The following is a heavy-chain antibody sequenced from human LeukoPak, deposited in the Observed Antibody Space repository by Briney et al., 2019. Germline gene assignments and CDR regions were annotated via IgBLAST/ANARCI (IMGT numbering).Heavy chain of an antibody. Sequence: SETLSLTCTVSGVSISSYYWSWIRQPAGKGLEWIGRIYTSGSTNYNPSLKSRVTMSVDTSKNQFSLKLSSVTAADTAVYYCGRARGYSGYEADYYGMDVWGQGTTVTVSS. V-gene: IGHV4-4*07. D-gene: IGHD5-12*01. J-gene: IGHJ6*02. CDR1: GVSISSYY. CDR3: GRARGYSGYEADYYGMDV. CDR2: IYTSGST.